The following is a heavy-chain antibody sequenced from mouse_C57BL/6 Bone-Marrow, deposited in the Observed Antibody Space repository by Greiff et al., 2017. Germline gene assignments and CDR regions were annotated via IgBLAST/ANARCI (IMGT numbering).Heavy chain of an antibody. J-gene: IGHJ1*03. Sequence: VQLQQSGPGLVAPSPSLSITCTVSGFSLTSYAISWVRQPPGKGLEWLGVIWTGGGTNYNSALKSRMSISKDHSTSQVFLKMNSLQTDDTARYYCTRYRNWYFDVWGTGTTVTGSS. CDR2: IWTGGGT. CDR1: GFSLTSYA. CDR3: TRYRNWYFDV. V-gene: IGHV2-9-1*01.